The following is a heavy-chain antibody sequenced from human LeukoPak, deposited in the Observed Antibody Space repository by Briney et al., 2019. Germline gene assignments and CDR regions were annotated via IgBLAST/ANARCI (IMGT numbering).Heavy chain of an antibody. Sequence: SETLSLTCTVSGGSISNYYWSWIQQPPGKGLEWIGYIYYSGSTNYNPSLKSRVTISVDTSKNQFSLKLSSVTAADTAVYYCARERRSGSYYYFDYWGQGTLVTVSS. CDR3: ARERRSGSYYYFDY. D-gene: IGHD3-10*01. CDR1: GGSISNYY. J-gene: IGHJ4*02. CDR2: IYYSGST. V-gene: IGHV4-59*01.